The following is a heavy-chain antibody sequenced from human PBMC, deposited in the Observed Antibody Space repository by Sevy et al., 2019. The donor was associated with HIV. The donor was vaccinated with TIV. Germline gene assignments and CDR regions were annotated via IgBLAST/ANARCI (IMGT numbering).Heavy chain of an antibody. CDR1: GFTFGDYA. Sequence: GGSLRLSCTASGFTFGDYAMSWFRQAPGKGLEWVGFIKTKTSSGTTEYAASVKGRFIISRDDSKNIAYLQMNSLKTEDTAVYYCTRDLYGSGWFYFDYWGQGTLVTVSS. CDR2: IKTKTSSGTT. CDR3: TRDLYGSGWFYFDY. D-gene: IGHD6-19*01. J-gene: IGHJ4*02. V-gene: IGHV3-49*03.